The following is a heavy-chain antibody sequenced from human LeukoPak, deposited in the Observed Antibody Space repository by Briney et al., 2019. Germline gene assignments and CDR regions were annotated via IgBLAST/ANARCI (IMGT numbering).Heavy chain of an antibody. CDR2: INPNSGGT. CDR3: ARGAEGYCSGGSCYYIDY. Sequence: ASVKVSCKASGYTFTGYYMHWVRQAPGQGLEWMGWINPNSGGTNYAQKFQGRVTTTRDTSISTAYMELSRLRSDDTAVYYCARGAEGYCSGGSCYYIDYWGQGTLVTASS. V-gene: IGHV1-2*02. D-gene: IGHD2-15*01. CDR1: GYTFTGYY. J-gene: IGHJ4*02.